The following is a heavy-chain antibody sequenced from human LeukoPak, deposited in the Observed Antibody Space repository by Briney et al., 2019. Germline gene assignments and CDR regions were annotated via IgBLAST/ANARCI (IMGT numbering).Heavy chain of an antibody. V-gene: IGHV4-38-2*01. CDR2: IYHSGST. Sequence: SETLSLTCAVSGYSISSGYYLGWIRQPPGKGLEWIGSIYHSGSTYYNPSLKSRVTISVDTSKNQFSLKLSSVTAADTAVYYCARRVAARLEDTFDPWGQGTLVTVSS. J-gene: IGHJ5*02. CDR3: ARRVAARLEDTFDP. CDR1: GYSISSGYY. D-gene: IGHD6-6*01.